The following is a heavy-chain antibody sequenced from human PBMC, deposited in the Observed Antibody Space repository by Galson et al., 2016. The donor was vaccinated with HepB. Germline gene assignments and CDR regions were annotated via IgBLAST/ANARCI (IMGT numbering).Heavy chain of an antibody. CDR1: GFTFSSYW. D-gene: IGHD5-18*01. V-gene: IGHV3-74*01. CDR3: ARAGYNHGNDI. CDR2: INKDESRT. J-gene: IGHJ3*02. Sequence: SLRLSCAASGFTFSSYWMYWVRQVPGKGLVWVSRINKDESRTNYADSVKGRFTISRDNAKNTLYLQMNSLGAEDTAVYYCARAGYNHGNDIWGQGTMVTVSS.